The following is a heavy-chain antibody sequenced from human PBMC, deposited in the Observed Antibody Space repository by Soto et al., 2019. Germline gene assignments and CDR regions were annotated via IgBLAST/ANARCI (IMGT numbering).Heavy chain of an antibody. J-gene: IGHJ5*02. CDR2: VSGGSGVT. V-gene: IGHV3-23*01. Sequence: EMQLLESGGGLVQPGGSLRLSCVVSGFSFSTYGVTWVRQAPGKGLEWVCGVSGGSGVTHYTDSVKGRFTISGDDSKHAVYLPMHSLRGEDAGVYYCRRWNGYGDLWGQGTMVTVSS. D-gene: IGHD1-1*01. CDR3: RRWNGYGDL. CDR1: GFSFSTYG.